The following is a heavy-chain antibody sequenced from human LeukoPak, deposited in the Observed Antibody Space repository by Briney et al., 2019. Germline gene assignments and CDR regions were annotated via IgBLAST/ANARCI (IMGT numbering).Heavy chain of an antibody. CDR1: GGSISSSSYY. Sequence: SETLSLTCTVSGGSISSSSYYWGWIRQPPGKGLEWIGSIYYSGSTYYNPSLKSRVTMSVDTSKNQFSLKLSSVTAADTAVYYCARDRGESSSWPYYFDYWGQGTLVTVSS. J-gene: IGHJ4*02. CDR3: ARDRGESSSWPYYFDY. V-gene: IGHV4-39*07. CDR2: IYYSGST. D-gene: IGHD6-13*01.